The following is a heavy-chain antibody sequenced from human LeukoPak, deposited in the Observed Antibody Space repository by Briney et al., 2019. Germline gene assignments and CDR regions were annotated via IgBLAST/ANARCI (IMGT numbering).Heavy chain of an antibody. J-gene: IGHJ1*01. CDR2: INPNSGGT. Sequence: ASVKVSCKASGYTFTGYYMPWVRQAPGQGREWMGWINPNSGGTNYAQKFQGRVTMTRDTSISTAYMKLSRLRSDDTAVYYCARGLYYDSSGYQYFQHWGQGTLVTVSS. CDR3: ARGLYYDSSGYQYFQH. V-gene: IGHV1-2*02. D-gene: IGHD3-22*01. CDR1: GYTFTGYY.